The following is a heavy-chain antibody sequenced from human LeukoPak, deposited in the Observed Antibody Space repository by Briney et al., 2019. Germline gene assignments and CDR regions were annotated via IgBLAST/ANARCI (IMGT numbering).Heavy chain of an antibody. CDR2: ISGSGGST. Sequence: GGSLRLSCAASGFTFSSYGMSWVRQAPGKGLEWVSAISGSGGSTYYADSVKGRFTISRDNSKNTLYMQMNSLRAEDTAVYYCAKGPTWGIVVVPAALTLDYWGQGTLVTVSS. J-gene: IGHJ4*02. CDR1: GFTFSSYG. D-gene: IGHD2-2*01. V-gene: IGHV3-23*01. CDR3: AKGPTWGIVVVPAALTLDY.